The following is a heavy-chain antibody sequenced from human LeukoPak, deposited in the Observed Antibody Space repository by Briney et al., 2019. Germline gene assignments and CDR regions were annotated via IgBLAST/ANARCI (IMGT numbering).Heavy chain of an antibody. D-gene: IGHD4-17*01. CDR1: NYSISNSLY. CDR2: IYRSGST. Sequence: SEPLSLTCSGSNYSISNSLYWGWLRPPPGKGLEWIGSIYRSGSTFYNPSLKSRVTISLDTSKKHFSLKLSSVTAADTAVYFCARGTYGYYMDVWGKGTTVTVSS. V-gene: IGHV4-38-2*02. J-gene: IGHJ6*03. CDR3: ARGTYGYYMDV.